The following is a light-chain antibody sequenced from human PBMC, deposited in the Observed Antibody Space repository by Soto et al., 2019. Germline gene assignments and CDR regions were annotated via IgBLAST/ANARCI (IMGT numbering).Light chain of an antibody. CDR2: GAS. Sequence: EIVLTQSPGTLSLSPGERATLPCRASQSVSSSYFAWYQQRPGQAPRLLIYGASNRATGIPDRFSGSGSGTDFTLTIRRLEPEDFAVYYCQQYGSSGTFGQGTKVDIK. V-gene: IGKV3-20*01. CDR1: QSVSSSY. CDR3: QQYGSSGT. J-gene: IGKJ1*01.